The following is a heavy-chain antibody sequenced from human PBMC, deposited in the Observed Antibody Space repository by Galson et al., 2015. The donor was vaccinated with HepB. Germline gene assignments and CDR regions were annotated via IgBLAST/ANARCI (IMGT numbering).Heavy chain of an antibody. D-gene: IGHD3-10*01. Sequence: SVKVSCKASGYKFTSYSMNWVRQAPGQGLEWMGIINPSGGSTDYAKKFQGRLTMTRDTSTSTVFMELSSRRSEDTAVYHCARGVLLWDGPDYWGQGTLVTVSS. CDR1: GYKFTSYS. V-gene: IGHV1-46*01. CDR2: INPSGGST. J-gene: IGHJ4*02. CDR3: ARGVLLWDGPDY.